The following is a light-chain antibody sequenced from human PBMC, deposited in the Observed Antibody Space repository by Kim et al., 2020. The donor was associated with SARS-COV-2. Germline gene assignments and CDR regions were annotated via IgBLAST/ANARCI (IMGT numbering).Light chain of an antibody. V-gene: IGLV6-57*03. J-gene: IGLJ2*01. Sequence: KTVTSSCTRSSGSIASNYVQWYEQRPGSAPTTGIYEDNQRPSGVPDRFSGSIDSSSNSASLTISGLKTEDEADYYCQYYDSSNVVFGGGTQLTVL. CDR2: EDN. CDR3: QYYDSSNVV. CDR1: SGSIASNY.